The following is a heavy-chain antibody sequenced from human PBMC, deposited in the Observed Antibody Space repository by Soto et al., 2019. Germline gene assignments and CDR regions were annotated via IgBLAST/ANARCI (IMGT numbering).Heavy chain of an antibody. V-gene: IGHV4-30-2*01. J-gene: IGHJ4*02. Sequence: QLQLQESGSGLVKPSQTLSLTCAVSGGSISSGGYSWSWIRQPPGKGLEWIGYIYHSGSTYYNPSLKSRVTISVDRSKNQFSLKLSSVTAADTAVYYCARDLDYGDYVIGWNWGQGTLVTVSS. D-gene: IGHD4-17*01. CDR2: IYHSGST. CDR1: GGSISSGGYS. CDR3: ARDLDYGDYVIGWN.